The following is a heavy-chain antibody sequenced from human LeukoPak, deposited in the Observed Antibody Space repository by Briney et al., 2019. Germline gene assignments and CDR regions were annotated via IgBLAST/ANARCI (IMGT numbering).Heavy chain of an antibody. D-gene: IGHD3-10*01. J-gene: IGHJ4*02. CDR2: INGDGSRT. Sequence: AGGSLRLSCAASGFTFSNYWMHWVRQAPGKGLVWVSRINGDGSRTIYADSVKGRFTISRDNAKNTLYLQMNSLRDDDTAVYYCTRAGQAYGLDHWGQGNLVTVSS. CDR3: TRAGQAYGLDH. CDR1: GFTFSNYW. V-gene: IGHV3-74*01.